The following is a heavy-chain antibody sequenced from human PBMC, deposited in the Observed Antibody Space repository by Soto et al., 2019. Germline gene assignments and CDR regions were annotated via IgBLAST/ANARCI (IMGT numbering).Heavy chain of an antibody. J-gene: IGHJ5*01. V-gene: IGHV4-34*02. CDR3: ARGIRPDS. CDR1: GGSPSGYY. CDR2: ISHRGST. D-gene: IGHD4-17*01. Sequence: QVQLQQWGAGLLKPSETLSLTCAVHGGSPSGYYWSWNRQTPGKGLEWIGEISHRGSTKYNPSLKSRVGISLETSKNQLSLKLASVTAADTAAYYCARGIRPDSWGEGTQVTVSS.